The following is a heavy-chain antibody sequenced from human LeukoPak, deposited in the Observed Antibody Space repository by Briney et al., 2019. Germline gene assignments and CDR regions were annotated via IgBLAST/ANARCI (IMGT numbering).Heavy chain of an antibody. Sequence: PGGSLRLSCAASGFTFSNYDMRWVRQAPGKGLEWVAFIRYDGSNKYYADSVKGRFTISRDDSKNTLYLLMNSLRAEDTAVYYCAKDPASWGQGTLVTVSS. V-gene: IGHV3-30*02. J-gene: IGHJ5*02. CDR1: GFTFSNYD. CDR3: AKDPAS. CDR2: IRYDGSNK.